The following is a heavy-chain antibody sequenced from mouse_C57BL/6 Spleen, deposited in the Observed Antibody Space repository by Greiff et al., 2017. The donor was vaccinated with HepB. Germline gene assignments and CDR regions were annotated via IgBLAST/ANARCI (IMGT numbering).Heavy chain of an antibody. Sequence: QVQLQQSGPELVKPGASVKISCKASGYAFSSSWMNWVKQRPGKGLEWIGRIYPGDGDTNYNGKFKGKATLTADKSSSTAYMQLSSLTSEDSAVYFCARGPIYYGNWYFDVWGTGTTVTVSS. V-gene: IGHV1-82*01. CDR2: IYPGDGDT. J-gene: IGHJ1*03. D-gene: IGHD2-1*01. CDR1: GYAFSSSW. CDR3: ARGPIYYGNWYFDV.